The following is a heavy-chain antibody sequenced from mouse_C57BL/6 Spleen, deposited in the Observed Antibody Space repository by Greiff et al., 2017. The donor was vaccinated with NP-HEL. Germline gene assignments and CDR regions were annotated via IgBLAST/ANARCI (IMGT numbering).Heavy chain of an antibody. V-gene: IGHV8-8*01. CDR3: ARIAYDYDDYAMDY. J-gene: IGHJ4*01. CDR1: GFSLSTFGMG. CDR2: IWWDDDK. Sequence: QVTLKVCGPGILQPSQTLSLTCSFSGFSLSTFGMGVGWIRQPSGKGLEWLAHIWWDDDKYYNPALKSRLIISQDTSKNQVFLKIANVDTADTATYYCARIAYDYDDYAMDYWGQGTSVTVSS. D-gene: IGHD2-4*01.